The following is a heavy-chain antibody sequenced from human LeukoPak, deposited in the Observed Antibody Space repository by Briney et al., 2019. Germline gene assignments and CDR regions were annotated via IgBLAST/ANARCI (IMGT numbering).Heavy chain of an antibody. Sequence: KPGGSLRLSCAASGFTFSNAWMSWVRQAPGKGLEWVGRIKSKTDGGTTDYAAPVKGRFTISRDDSKNTLYLQMNSLKTEDTAVYYCARALGGYVVGGIGTHYWGQGTLVTVSS. V-gene: IGHV3-15*01. J-gene: IGHJ4*02. CDR2: IKSKTDGGTT. CDR1: GFTFSNAW. CDR3: ARALGGYVVGGIGTHY. D-gene: IGHD5-12*01.